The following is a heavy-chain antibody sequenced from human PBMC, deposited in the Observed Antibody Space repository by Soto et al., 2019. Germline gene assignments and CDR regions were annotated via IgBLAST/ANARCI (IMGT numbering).Heavy chain of an antibody. D-gene: IGHD3-16*01. J-gene: IGHJ5*02. Sequence: SETLSLTCSVSGDSVSSGDYYWSWIRQPPGKGLEWIGHVYFSGSTNYIPSLKSRLTMSVDTAKNQFSLKLNSVTAADTAVYYCESIKVQTYMIYWSDPWGQGTQVTVS. CDR1: GDSVSSGDYY. V-gene: IGHV4-61*08. CDR3: ESIKVQTYMIYWSDP. CDR2: VYFSGST.